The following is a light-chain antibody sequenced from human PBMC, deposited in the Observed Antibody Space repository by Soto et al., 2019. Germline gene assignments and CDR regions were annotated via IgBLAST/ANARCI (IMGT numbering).Light chain of an antibody. CDR1: QSVSSDY. Sequence: EFVLTQSPGTLSLSPGERATLSCRASQSVSSDYLAWYQKRPGQAPRLLIYGASSRATGIPDRFSGSGSGTDFTLTISRLEPEDLAVYYCQQYGSSPPYTFGQGTKLEIK. CDR3: QQYGSSPPYT. V-gene: IGKV3-20*01. CDR2: GAS. J-gene: IGKJ2*01.